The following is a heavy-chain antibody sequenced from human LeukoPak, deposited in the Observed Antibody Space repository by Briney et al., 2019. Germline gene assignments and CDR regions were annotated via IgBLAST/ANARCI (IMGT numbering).Heavy chain of an antibody. CDR1: SDSISTHS. J-gene: IGHJ2*01. D-gene: IGHD6-6*01. CDR2: ISPSGNT. CDR3: ARRPYWYFDL. Sequence: SETLSLTCSVSSDSISTHSWSWIRQPAGKRLEWIGHISPSGNTNYNPSLKSRVTMSVDTSKNHFSLKLTSVTAADTAVYYCARRPYWYFDLWGRCTLVTVSS. V-gene: IGHV4-4*07.